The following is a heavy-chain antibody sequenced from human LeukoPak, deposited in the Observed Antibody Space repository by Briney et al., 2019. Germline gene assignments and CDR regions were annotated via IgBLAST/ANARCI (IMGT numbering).Heavy chain of an antibody. CDR3: ARDGDIVVVPAAIFVYFDY. Sequence: GGSLRLSCAASGFTFSGYGMHWVRQAPGKGLEWVAVITYDGSNKYYADSVKGRFTISRDNSKNTLYLQMNSLRAEDTAVYYCARDGDIVVVPAAIFVYFDYWGQGTLVTVSP. CDR2: ITYDGSNK. V-gene: IGHV3-30*03. CDR1: GFTFSGYG. J-gene: IGHJ4*02. D-gene: IGHD2-2*01.